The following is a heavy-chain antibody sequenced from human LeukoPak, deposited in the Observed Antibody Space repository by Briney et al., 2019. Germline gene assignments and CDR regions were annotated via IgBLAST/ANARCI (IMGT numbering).Heavy chain of an antibody. V-gene: IGHV4-34*01. CDR3: ARGAMVRGVEDWFDP. J-gene: IGHJ5*02. CDR1: GGSFSGYY. Sequence: NASETLSLTCAVYGGSFSGYYWSWLRQPPGKGLEWIGEINHSGSTNYNPSLKSRVTISVDTSKNQFSLKLSSVTAADTAVYYCARGAMVRGVEDWFDPWGQGTLVTVSS. CDR2: INHSGST. D-gene: IGHD3-10*01.